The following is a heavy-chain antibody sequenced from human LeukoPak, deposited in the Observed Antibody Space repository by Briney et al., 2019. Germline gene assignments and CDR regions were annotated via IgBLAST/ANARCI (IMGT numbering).Heavy chain of an antibody. D-gene: IGHD6-13*01. CDR1: GFTFCNYV. CDR3: AKDNVAAAGRYFDY. J-gene: IGHJ4*02. CDR2: ISYDGSNK. Sequence: QAGGSLLLSCAASGFTFCNYVMHWVRQAPAKGLEGVALISYDGSNKYFADSVKGRFTISRDNSKNTLYLQMHSLRAEDTAVYYCAKDNVAAAGRYFDYWGQGTLVTVSS. V-gene: IGHV3-30*18.